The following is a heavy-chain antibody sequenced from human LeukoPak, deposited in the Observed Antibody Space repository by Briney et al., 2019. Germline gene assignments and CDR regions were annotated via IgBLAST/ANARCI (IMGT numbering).Heavy chain of an antibody. V-gene: IGHV3-7*01. CDR1: GFTFSPYW. Sequence: GSLRLSCTASGFTFSPYWMTWVRQAPGKGLEWVASIKQHGTEKYYVDSVKGRFTVSRDNTKNSLYLQMNSLRAEDTAVYYCAMNHDYWGQGTLVTVSS. CDR3: AMNHDY. CDR2: IKQHGTEK. J-gene: IGHJ4*02.